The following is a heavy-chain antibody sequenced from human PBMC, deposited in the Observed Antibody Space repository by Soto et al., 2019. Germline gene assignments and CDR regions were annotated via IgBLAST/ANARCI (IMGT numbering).Heavy chain of an antibody. D-gene: IGHD4-17*01. V-gene: IGHV4-31*03. Sequence: SETLSLTCTFSCGSIISSDYYWSWIRQPPGKGLEWIGYIYSSGNTYYNPSLKSRLTISVDTSKNQFSLKLNSVTAAGTALYYCARGLSAATVVTCYFDYWGQGTLVTVSS. CDR1: CGSIISSDYY. J-gene: IGHJ4*02. CDR2: IYSSGNT. CDR3: ARGLSAATVVTCYFDY.